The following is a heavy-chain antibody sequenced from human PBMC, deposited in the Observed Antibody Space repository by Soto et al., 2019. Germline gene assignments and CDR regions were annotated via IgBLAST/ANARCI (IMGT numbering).Heavy chain of an antibody. J-gene: IGHJ6*02. D-gene: IGHD3-3*01. CDR3: ARDLGYYDFWSGSPPYGMDV. Sequence: SETLSLPCTVSGGSISSYYWSWIRQPPGKGLEWIGYIYYSGSTNYNPSLKSRVTISVDTSKNQFSLKLSSVTAADTAVYYCARDLGYYDFWSGSPPYGMDVWGQGTTVTVSS. CDR2: IYYSGST. CDR1: GGSISSYY. V-gene: IGHV4-59*01.